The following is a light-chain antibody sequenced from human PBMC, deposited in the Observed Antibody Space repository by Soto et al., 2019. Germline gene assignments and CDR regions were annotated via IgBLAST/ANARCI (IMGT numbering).Light chain of an antibody. CDR2: KAS. CDR1: QSISSW. V-gene: IGKV1-5*03. Sequence: DIQMTQSPSTLSASVGDRVTITCRASQSISSWLAWYQQKPGTAPKLLIYKASTLQSGVPSRFSGSGSGTEFTLTICSLQPDDSATYYCQQYNDNWTFGQGTKV. J-gene: IGKJ1*01. CDR3: QQYNDNWT.